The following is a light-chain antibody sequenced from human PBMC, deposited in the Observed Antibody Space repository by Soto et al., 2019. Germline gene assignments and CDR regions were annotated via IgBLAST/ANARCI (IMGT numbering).Light chain of an antibody. V-gene: IGKV3D-20*02. CDR3: QQRNNWPIT. Sequence: EVVLTQSPGTLSLSPGERATLSCRASQSVSSSHLAWYQQTPGQAPRLLIYDASNRATGIPVRFSGSGSGTDFTLTISSLEPEDFALYYCQQRNNWPITFGQGTRLEI. CDR2: DAS. CDR1: QSVSSSH. J-gene: IGKJ5*01.